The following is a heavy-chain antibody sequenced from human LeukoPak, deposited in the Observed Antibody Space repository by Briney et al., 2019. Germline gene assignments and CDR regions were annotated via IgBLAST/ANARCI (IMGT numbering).Heavy chain of an antibody. CDR2: ISGSGGST. Sequence: PGGSLRLSCAASGFTFSSYAMSWVRQAPGKGLVWVSAISGSGGSTYYADSVKGRFTISRDNSKNTLYLQMNSLRAEDTAVYYCAKFQWELLTFDYWGQGTLVTVSS. D-gene: IGHD1-26*01. CDR1: GFTFSSYA. CDR3: AKFQWELLTFDY. V-gene: IGHV3-23*01. J-gene: IGHJ4*02.